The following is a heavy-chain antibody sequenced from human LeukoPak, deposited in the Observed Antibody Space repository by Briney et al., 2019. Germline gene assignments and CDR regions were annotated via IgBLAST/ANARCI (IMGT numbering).Heavy chain of an antibody. CDR3: ARSRGVLDYFHH. Sequence: PSETLSLTCTVSGGSISSYYWNWIRQPPGKGLEWIGYIYYSGSTNYNPSLKSRVTISVDRSKNQFSLKLSSVTAADTAVYYCARSRGVLDYFHHWGQGTLVTVSS. D-gene: IGHD3-3*01. CDR1: GGSISSYY. CDR2: IYYSGST. V-gene: IGHV4-59*01. J-gene: IGHJ1*01.